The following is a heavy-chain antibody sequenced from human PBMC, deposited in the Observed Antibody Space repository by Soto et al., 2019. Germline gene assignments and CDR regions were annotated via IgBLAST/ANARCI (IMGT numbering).Heavy chain of an antibody. D-gene: IGHD6-13*01. J-gene: IGHJ6*02. CDR1: GYSFTNYW. V-gene: IGHV5-51*01. CDR3: ARTSAAGKYYYGMDV. CDR2: IYPDDSDT. Sequence: PGESLKISCKGSGYSFTNYWIGWVRQMPGKGLEWLGIIYPDDSDTIYSPSFQGQVTISADKSISTAYLQWSSLKASDTAMYYCARTSAAGKYYYGMDVWGQGTTVTVSS.